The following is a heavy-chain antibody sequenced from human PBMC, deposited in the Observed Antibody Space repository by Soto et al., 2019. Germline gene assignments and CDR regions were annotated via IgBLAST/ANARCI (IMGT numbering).Heavy chain of an antibody. CDR2: IIPLHNTA. Sequence: QVHLVQSGAEVKKPGSSVKVSCKASGGPFSNDIITWVRQAPGQGLEWMGRIIPLHNTATYAQKFQGRVTITADRSTGTAYMELNSLRSEDTAVYYCARDSPIGSTFSGYDAIDYWGQGTLVTVSS. J-gene: IGHJ4*02. CDR1: GGPFSNDI. D-gene: IGHD5-12*01. V-gene: IGHV1-69*08. CDR3: ARDSPIGSTFSGYDAIDY.